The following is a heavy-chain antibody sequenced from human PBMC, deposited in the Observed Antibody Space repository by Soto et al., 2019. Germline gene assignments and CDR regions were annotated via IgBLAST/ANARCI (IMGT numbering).Heavy chain of an antibody. J-gene: IGHJ4*02. Sequence: SGPPSPPYPVSGGSISSGGYCWRLNRQHPGKGLEWIGYIYYSGSTYYNPSLKSRVTISVDTSKNQFSLKLSSVTAADTAVYYCARSPEATVTAFDYWGQGTLVTVS. CDR3: ARSPEATVTAFDY. D-gene: IGHD4-17*01. CDR1: GGSISSGGYC. CDR2: IYYSGST. V-gene: IGHV4-31*03.